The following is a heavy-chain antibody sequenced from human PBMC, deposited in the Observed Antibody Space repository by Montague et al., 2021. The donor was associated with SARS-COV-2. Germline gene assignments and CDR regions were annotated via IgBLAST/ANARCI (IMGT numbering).Heavy chain of an antibody. D-gene: IGHD3-10*01. CDR1: GFTFSSYA. CDR3: AKGFTYYFASGGYPNYFDP. Sequence: SLRLSCAASGFTFSSYAMIWVRQAPGKGLEWVSTISSTGGSTYYADSVKGRFIISRDNSRNTVYMQMNSLRAEDTAVYYCAKGFTYYFASGGYPNYFDPWGQGTLVPVSS. V-gene: IGHV3-23*01. J-gene: IGHJ5*02. CDR2: ISSTGGST.